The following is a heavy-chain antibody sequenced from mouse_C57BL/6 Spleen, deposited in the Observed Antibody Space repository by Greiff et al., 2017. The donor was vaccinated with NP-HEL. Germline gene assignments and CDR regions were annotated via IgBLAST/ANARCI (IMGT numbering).Heavy chain of an antibody. CDR3: TTTATWEGY. CDR1: GFTITGYY. V-gene: IGHV14-1*01. D-gene: IGHD4-1*01. CDR2: INPGGGDT. J-gene: IGHJ2*01. Sequence: VQLQQSGAELVRPGASVKLSCTASGFTITGYYMHWVKQRPEQGLEWIGRINPGGGDTKYAPKFQGKATMTADTSSNPAYLQLSSLNSEDTSVDYCTTTATWEGYWGQGTTLTVSS.